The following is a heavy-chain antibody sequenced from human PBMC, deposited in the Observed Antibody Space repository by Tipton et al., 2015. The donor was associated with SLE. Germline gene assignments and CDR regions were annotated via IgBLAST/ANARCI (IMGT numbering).Heavy chain of an antibody. CDR1: GFTFSSYW. CDR2: INGDGSST. J-gene: IGHJ4*02. CDR3: TRDPIAARPNY. Sequence: AVSGFTFSSYWMHWVRQAPGKGLVWVSRINGDGSSTNYADSVKGRFTISRDNAKNTLYLQMNSLTAEDTAVYYCTRDPIAARPNYWGQGTLVTVSS. D-gene: IGHD6-6*01. V-gene: IGHV3-74*01.